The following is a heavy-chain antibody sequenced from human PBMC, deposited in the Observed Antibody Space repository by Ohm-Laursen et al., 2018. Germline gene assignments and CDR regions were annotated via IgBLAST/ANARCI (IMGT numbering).Heavy chain of an antibody. V-gene: IGHV1-8*02. J-gene: IGHJ4*02. CDR3: ARAVRNQLVSDY. Sequence: ASVKVSCKASGYTFTSYDIPWVRQAAGQGPEWMGWMNPNSGNTGYAQKFRDRVTMTSDTSISTAYMELYGLTSEDTAAYYCARAVRNQLVSDYWGQGTLVTVSS. D-gene: IGHD1-1*01. CDR1: GYTFTSYD. CDR2: MNPNSGNT.